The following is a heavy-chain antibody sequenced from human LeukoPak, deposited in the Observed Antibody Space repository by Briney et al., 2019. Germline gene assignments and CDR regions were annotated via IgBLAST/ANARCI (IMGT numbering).Heavy chain of an antibody. CDR1: GDSIGSSNW. J-gene: IGHJ4*02. Sequence: SETLSLTCAVSGDSIGSSNWWTWVRQFPGKGLEWIGEIYHSGSTTYNPSLKSRVTISVDKSKNQFSLKLTSVTAADTAVYYCAGDYSDISGLDYWGQGTQVIVSS. CDR3: AGDYSDISGLDY. D-gene: IGHD3-22*01. CDR2: IYHSGST. V-gene: IGHV4-4*02.